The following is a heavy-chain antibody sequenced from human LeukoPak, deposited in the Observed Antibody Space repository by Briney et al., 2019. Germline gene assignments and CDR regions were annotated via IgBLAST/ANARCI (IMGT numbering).Heavy chain of an antibody. CDR1: GFTFTSSA. Sequence: ASVKVSCKASGFTFTSSAVQWVRQARGQRLEWIGWIVVCSGNTNYAQKFQERVTITRDMSTSTAYMELSSLRSEDTAVYYCAADRPLGSTSSGYYYYMDVWGKGTTVTVSS. J-gene: IGHJ6*03. CDR2: IVVCSGNT. CDR3: AADRPLGSTSSGYYYYMDV. V-gene: IGHV1-58*01. D-gene: IGHD2-2*01.